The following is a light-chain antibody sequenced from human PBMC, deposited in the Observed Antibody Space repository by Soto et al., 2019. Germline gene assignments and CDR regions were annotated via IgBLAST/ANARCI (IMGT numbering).Light chain of an antibody. Sequence: QSVLTQPPSVSGSPGQSVTISCTGTSSEVGSYDRVSWYQQPPGTAPKLMISEVSNRPSGVPDRFSGSKSGSTASLTISGLQAEDEADYYCSSHTYSNTVIFGGGTKLTVL. J-gene: IGLJ2*01. CDR1: SSEVGSYDR. CDR3: SSHTYSNTVI. V-gene: IGLV2-18*02. CDR2: EVS.